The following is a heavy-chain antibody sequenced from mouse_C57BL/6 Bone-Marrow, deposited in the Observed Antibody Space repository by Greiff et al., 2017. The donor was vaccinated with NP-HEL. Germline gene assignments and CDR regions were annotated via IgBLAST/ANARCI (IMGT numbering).Heavy chain of an antibody. Sequence: VQLQESGAELARPGASVKLSCKASGYTFTSYGISWVKQRTGQGLEWIGEIYPSSGNTYYNEQFKGKATLTADKSSSTAYMELRSLTSEDSAVYFCAYGNGGAEWGQGTLVTVSA. V-gene: IGHV1-81*01. CDR3: AYGNGGAE. D-gene: IGHD2-1*01. J-gene: IGHJ3*02. CDR2: IYPSSGNT. CDR1: GYTFTSYG.